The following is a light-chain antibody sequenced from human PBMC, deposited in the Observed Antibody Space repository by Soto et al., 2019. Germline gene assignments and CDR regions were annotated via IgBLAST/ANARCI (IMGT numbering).Light chain of an antibody. V-gene: IGKV3D-15*01. J-gene: IGKJ4*01. CDR3: QQYSDWPLT. CDR1: QTINSN. Sequence: EIVMTQSPATLSVSPGERVTLSCRPSQTINSNLAWYQQRPGQAPRPLIYAASTRATGIPARFSGNVFGTEFTLTISSLKSEDFAVYYCQQYSDWPLTFGGGTKGEIK. CDR2: AAS.